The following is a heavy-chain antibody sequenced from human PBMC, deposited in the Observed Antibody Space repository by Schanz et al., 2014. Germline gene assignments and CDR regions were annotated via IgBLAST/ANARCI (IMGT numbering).Heavy chain of an antibody. Sequence: QVQLVESGGGVVQPGRSLRLSCAASGFTLSSYGMHWFRQPAGKGLEWVAVIWYDENNKYYADSVKGRFTMSRDNSKNTLYLQMNTLRAEDTAVYYCARDRGYCSGGSCLTFDYWGQGTLVTVSS. CDR3: ARDRGYCSGGSCLTFDY. CDR1: GFTLSSYG. V-gene: IGHV3-33*01. J-gene: IGHJ4*02. D-gene: IGHD2-15*01. CDR2: IWYDENNK.